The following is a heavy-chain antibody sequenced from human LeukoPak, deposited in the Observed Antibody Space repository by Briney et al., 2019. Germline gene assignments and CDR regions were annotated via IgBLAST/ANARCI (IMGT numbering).Heavy chain of an antibody. CDR3: ASGSYYPGY. Sequence: PSQTLSLTCAVSGGSISSGGYSWSWIRQPPGKGLEWIGYIYHSGSTYYNPSLKSRVTISVDRSKNQFSLKLSSVTAADTAVYYCASGSYYPGYWGQGTLVTVSS. J-gene: IGHJ4*02. CDR2: IYHSGST. CDR1: GGSISSGGYS. D-gene: IGHD1-26*01. V-gene: IGHV4-30-2*01.